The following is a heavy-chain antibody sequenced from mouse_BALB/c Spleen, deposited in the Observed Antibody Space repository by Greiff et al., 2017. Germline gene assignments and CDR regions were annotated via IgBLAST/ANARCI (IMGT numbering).Heavy chain of an antibody. CDR3: ARPLYYYGTMAMDY. Sequence: VQLQQSGAELAKPGASVKMSCKASGYTFTSYWMHWVKQRPGQGLEWIGYINPSTGYTEYNQKFKDKATLTADKSSSTAYMQLSSLTSEDSAVYYCARPLYYYGTMAMDYWGQGTSVTVSS. CDR1: GYTFTSYW. CDR2: INPSTGYT. D-gene: IGHD1-1*01. V-gene: IGHV1-7*01. J-gene: IGHJ4*01.